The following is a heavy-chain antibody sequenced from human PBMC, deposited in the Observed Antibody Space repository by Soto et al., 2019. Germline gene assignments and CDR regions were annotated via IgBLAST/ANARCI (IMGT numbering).Heavy chain of an antibody. CDR1: GGTFSSYA. CDR2: IIPIFGTA. J-gene: IGHJ5*02. Sequence: QVQLAQSGAEVKKPGSSVKVSCKASGGTFSSYAISWVRQAPGQGLEWMGGIIPIFGTANYAQKFQGRVTITADKSTSTAYMELSSLRSEDTAVYYCASLVGPGGVRWFDPWGQGTLVTVSS. CDR3: ASLVGPGGVRWFDP. D-gene: IGHD2-8*02. V-gene: IGHV1-69*06.